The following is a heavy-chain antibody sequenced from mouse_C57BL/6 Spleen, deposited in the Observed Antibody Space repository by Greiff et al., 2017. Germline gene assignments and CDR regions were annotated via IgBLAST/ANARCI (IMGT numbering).Heavy chain of an antibody. CDR3: GRNVYGSDWFAY. CDR1: GYSFTDYN. Sequence: VQLQQSGPELVKPGASVKLSCKASGYSFTDYNMNWVKQSTGKSLEWIGEINPRYGTTSYNQKFKGKATFTVDQSSSTAYMQLNSLTSEDSAVYYCGRNVYGSDWFAYWGQGTLVTVSA. CDR2: INPRYGTT. V-gene: IGHV1-39*01. D-gene: IGHD1-1*01. J-gene: IGHJ3*01.